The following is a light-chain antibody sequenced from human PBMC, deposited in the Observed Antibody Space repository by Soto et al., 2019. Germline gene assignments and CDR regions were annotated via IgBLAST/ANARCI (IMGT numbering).Light chain of an antibody. CDR2: GAS. Sequence: DIVITQPPAPLSVSPGARATLSCRASQSVNINLAWYQQKPGQAPRLLIYGASNRATGIPDRFSGSGSGTDFTLTISRLEPEDFAVYYCQQYGSSGTFGQGTKVDIK. V-gene: IGKV3-20*01. CDR3: QQYGSSGT. CDR1: QSVNIN. J-gene: IGKJ1*01.